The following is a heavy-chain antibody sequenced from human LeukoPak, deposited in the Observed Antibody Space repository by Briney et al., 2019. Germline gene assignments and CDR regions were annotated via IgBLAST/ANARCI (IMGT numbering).Heavy chain of an antibody. Sequence: NPGGSLRLSCAVSGFTFSSYSMNWVRQAPGKGLEWVSSISSSSVYIYYADSVKGRFTTSRDNARNSLYLQMNSLRAEDTAIYYCTTPAAGPRAEYSLHWGQGTLVTVSS. CDR2: ISSSSVYI. J-gene: IGHJ1*01. CDR1: GFTFSSYS. D-gene: IGHD6-13*01. CDR3: TTPAAGPRAEYSLH. V-gene: IGHV3-21*01.